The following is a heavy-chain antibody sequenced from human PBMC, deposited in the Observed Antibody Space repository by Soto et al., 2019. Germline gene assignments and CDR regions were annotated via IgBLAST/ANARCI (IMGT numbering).Heavy chain of an antibody. D-gene: IGHD5-18*01. Sequence: QVPLVQSGAEVQKPGASVKVSCKASGYTFTSYGLNWVRQAPGQVLEWLGWISTYNGNTRYAQTLQGGVTVTTDMSTRTTSMELRSLSSDDTAVYYGERDGYSDFLQGNYVAYWGQGSRVTVSS. V-gene: IGHV1-18*01. J-gene: IGHJ4*02. CDR2: ISTYNGNT. CDR3: ERDGYSDFLQGNYVAY. CDR1: GYTFTSYG.